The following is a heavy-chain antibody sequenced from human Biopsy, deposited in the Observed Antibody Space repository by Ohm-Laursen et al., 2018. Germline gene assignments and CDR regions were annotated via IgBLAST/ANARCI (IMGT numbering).Heavy chain of an antibody. CDR2: ISGSGVTK. J-gene: IGHJ4*02. CDR3: ATDGAGSYNEN. Sequence: SLRLSCAASGFTFGDYCMSWIRQAPGKGLEWLSYISGSGVTKMYADSVKGRFTVSRDNAKNSLYLEMNNLTVEDTAVYYCATDGAGSYNENWGQGTLVSVSS. CDR1: GFTFGDYC. D-gene: IGHD3-10*01. V-gene: IGHV3-11*01.